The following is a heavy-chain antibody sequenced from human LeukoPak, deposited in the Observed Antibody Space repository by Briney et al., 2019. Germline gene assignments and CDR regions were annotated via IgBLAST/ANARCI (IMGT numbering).Heavy chain of an antibody. D-gene: IGHD6-13*01. CDR3: ARVPPGIAIGFDY. CDR2: IKQDGSEK. V-gene: IGHV3-7*01. Sequence: GGSLRLSCAASGFTFSSYWMSWVRQAPGKGLEWVANIKQDGSEKYYVDSVKGRFTISRDNAKNSLYLQMNSLRAEDTAVYYCARVPPGIAIGFDYWGQGTLVTVSS. CDR1: GFTFSSYW. J-gene: IGHJ4*02.